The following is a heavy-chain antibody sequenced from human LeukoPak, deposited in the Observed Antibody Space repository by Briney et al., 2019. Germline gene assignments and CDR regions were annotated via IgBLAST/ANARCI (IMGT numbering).Heavy chain of an antibody. V-gene: IGHV1-69*05. CDR1: GGTFSSYA. CDR3: ARDRGDGYKLFDY. Sequence: VASVKVSCKASGGTFSSYAISWVRQAPGQGLEWVGGIIPIFGAANYAQKFQGRVTITTDESTSTAYMELSSLRSEDTAVYYCARDRGDGYKLFDYWGQGTLVTVSS. CDR2: IIPIFGAA. J-gene: IGHJ4*02. D-gene: IGHD5-24*01.